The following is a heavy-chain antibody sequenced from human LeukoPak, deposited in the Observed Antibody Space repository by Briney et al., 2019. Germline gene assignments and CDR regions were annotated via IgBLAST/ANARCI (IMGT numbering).Heavy chain of an antibody. CDR1: SGSISSSSYY. Sequence: KPSETLSLTCTVSSGSISSSSYYTGWIRQPQANRLEWIARIYYSGGTYYSPSIKSQVTVSVDRSKIHFSLKPMCVHATDLSVHYCARQWHQLLYFDDWGQGTLVTVSS. J-gene: IGHJ4*02. CDR2: IYYSGGT. D-gene: IGHD2-2*01. V-gene: IGHV4-39*01. CDR3: ARQWHQLLYFDD.